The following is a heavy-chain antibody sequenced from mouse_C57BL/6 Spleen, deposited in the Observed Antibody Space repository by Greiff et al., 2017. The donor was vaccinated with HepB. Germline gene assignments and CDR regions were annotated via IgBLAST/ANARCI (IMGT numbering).Heavy chain of an antibody. D-gene: IGHD4-1*01. CDR2: ISSGSSTI. CDR3: ARDLTGYFDY. V-gene: IGHV5-17*01. CDR1: GFTFSDYG. Sequence: DVQLVESGGGLVKPGGSLKLSCAASGFTFSDYGMHWVRQAPEKGLEWVAYISSGSSTIYYADTVKGRFTISRDNAKNTLFLQMTSLRSEDTAMYYCARDLTGYFDYWGQGTTLTVSS. J-gene: IGHJ2*01.